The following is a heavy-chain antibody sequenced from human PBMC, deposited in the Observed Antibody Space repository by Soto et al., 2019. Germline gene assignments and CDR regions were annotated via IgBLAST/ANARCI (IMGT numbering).Heavy chain of an antibody. Sequence: QLQLQESGPGLVKPSETLSLTCRVSDGSMNSDSSYWGWIRQPPGKGLEWIRVINHSGSTYHNLSLKGGVTMSVDASRNQFSLKLTSMTAADTAVYYCARLGGYVSVGYYYLWDSWGQGTLVTVSS. V-gene: IGHV4-39*01. CDR1: DGSMNSDSSY. CDR3: ARLGGYVSVGYYYLWDS. J-gene: IGHJ4*02. D-gene: IGHD3-22*01. CDR2: INHSGST.